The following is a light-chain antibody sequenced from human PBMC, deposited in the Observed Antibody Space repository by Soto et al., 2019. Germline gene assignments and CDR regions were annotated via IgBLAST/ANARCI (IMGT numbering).Light chain of an antibody. Sequence: QSVLTQSPSASASLGASVKLTCTLSSGHSNYAIAWLQQQPEKGPRSLMKLKSDGSHTKGDGIPDRFSGSSSGADRYLTISSLQSADEAVYYCQAWGTGTVVFGGGTQLTVL. J-gene: IGLJ2*01. V-gene: IGLV4-69*01. CDR3: QAWGTGTVV. CDR2: LKSDGSH. CDR1: SGHSNYA.